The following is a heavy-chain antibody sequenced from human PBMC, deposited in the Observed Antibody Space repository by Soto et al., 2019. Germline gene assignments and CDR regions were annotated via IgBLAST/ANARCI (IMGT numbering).Heavy chain of an antibody. Sequence: QVQLVQSGAEVKKPGSSVKVSCKASGGTFSSSAISWVRQAPGQGLEWMGGIIPIFGTANYAQKFQGRVTITADESTSTAYMALSSLRSEDSAVYYCARAAEPIAVAGPFDYWGQGTLVTVSS. CDR2: IIPIFGTA. D-gene: IGHD6-19*01. V-gene: IGHV1-69*01. J-gene: IGHJ4*02. CDR1: GGTFSSSA. CDR3: ARAAEPIAVAGPFDY.